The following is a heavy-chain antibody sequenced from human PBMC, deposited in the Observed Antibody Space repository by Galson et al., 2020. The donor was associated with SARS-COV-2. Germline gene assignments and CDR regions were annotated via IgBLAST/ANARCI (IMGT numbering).Heavy chain of an antibody. CDR1: GFSVSDNY. CDR2: IYSGGTT. CDR3: GSGGRGFWTYYHGMDD. V-gene: IGHV3-66*01. Sequence: TGGSLRLSCAASGFSVSDNYICWVRQAPGKGLEWVSGIYSGGTTYYADSVKDRFTISRDSMKNKLHLQMNNLRAEDTAVYYCGSGGRGFWTYYHGMDDWGQGTTVTVSS. J-gene: IGHJ6*02. D-gene: IGHD3-3*01.